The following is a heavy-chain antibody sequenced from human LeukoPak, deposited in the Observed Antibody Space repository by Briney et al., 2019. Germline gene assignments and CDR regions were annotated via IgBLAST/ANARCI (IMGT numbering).Heavy chain of an antibody. Sequence: GGSLRLSCAASGFTFSSYWMSWVRQAPGKGLEWVANIKQDGREKYYVDSVKGRFTISRGNAKNSLYLQMNSLRAEDTAVYYCARGRDDYVWGSYRWATYYFDYWGQGTLVTVSS. V-gene: IGHV3-7*01. CDR3: ARGRDDYVWGSYRWATYYFDY. D-gene: IGHD3-16*02. CDR2: IKQDGREK. CDR1: GFTFSSYW. J-gene: IGHJ4*02.